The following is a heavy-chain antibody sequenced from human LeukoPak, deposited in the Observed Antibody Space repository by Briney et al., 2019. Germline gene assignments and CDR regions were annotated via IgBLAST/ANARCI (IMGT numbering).Heavy chain of an antibody. CDR2: IRSKAYGGTT. CDR1: GFTFSNAW. CDR3: TSSSSYYYYYMDV. V-gene: IGHV3-49*04. J-gene: IGHJ6*03. Sequence: PGGSLRLSCAASGFTFSNAWMSWVRQAPGKGLEWVGFIRSKAYGGTTEYAASVKGRFTISRDDSKSIAYLQMNSLKTEDTAVYYCTSSSSYYYYYMDVWGKGTTVTVSS. D-gene: IGHD6-6*01.